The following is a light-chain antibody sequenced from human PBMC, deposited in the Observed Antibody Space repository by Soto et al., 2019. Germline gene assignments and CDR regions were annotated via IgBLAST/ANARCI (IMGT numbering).Light chain of an antibody. CDR2: GAS. CDR1: QSISSN. J-gene: IGKJ2*01. CDR3: QHFNSYPRT. V-gene: IGKV3-15*01. Sequence: EIVMTQSPATLSVSPGERATLSCRASQSISSNLAWYQQKPGQGPRLLIYGASTRATGIPARFSGSGSGTEFTLTISSLQPEDFATYYCQHFNSYPRTLGQGTQLEV.